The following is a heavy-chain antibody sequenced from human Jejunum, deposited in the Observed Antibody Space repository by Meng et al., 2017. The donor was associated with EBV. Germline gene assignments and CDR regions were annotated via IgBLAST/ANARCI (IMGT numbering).Heavy chain of an antibody. D-gene: IGHD3-22*01. Sequence: QVQLVDSGAEVKTPGASVRVSCKASGYTFTGYFIHWVRQAPGQGLEWMGRINPNSGGTSYTQKFQGRVTMTRDTSITTAYMELSRLGSDDTAVYYCARDYSDSSRQGYWGQGTLVTVSS. J-gene: IGHJ4*02. CDR1: GYTFTGYF. V-gene: IGHV1-2*06. CDR3: ARDYSDSSRQGY. CDR2: INPNSGGT.